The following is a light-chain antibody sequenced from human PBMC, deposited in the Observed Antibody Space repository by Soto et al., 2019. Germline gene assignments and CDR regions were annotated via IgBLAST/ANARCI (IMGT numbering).Light chain of an antibody. CDR3: ETWDASVV. J-gene: IGLJ2*01. V-gene: IGLV4-60*02. CDR1: SGHANYI. Sequence: QSVLTQSSSASASLGSSVKLTCTLSSGHANYIIAWHQHQPGKAPRYLMNLEDSGTYNKGSGVPDRFSGSSSGADRYLTISNLQFEDEADYYCETWDASVVFGGGTKLTVL. CDR2: LEDSGTY.